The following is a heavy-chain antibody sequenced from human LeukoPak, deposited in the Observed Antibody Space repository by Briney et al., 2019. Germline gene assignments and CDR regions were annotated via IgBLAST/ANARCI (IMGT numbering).Heavy chain of an antibody. J-gene: IGHJ6*02. CDR2: IIPIFGTA. CDR1: GYTFTTYA. V-gene: IGHV1-69*13. CDR3: ARVDQIYYYGMDV. Sequence: SVKVSCKASGYTFTTYAMNWVRQAPGQGLEWMGGIIPIFGTANYAQKFQGRVTITADESTSTAYMELSSLRSEDTAVYYCARVDQIYYYGMDVWGQGTTVTVSS.